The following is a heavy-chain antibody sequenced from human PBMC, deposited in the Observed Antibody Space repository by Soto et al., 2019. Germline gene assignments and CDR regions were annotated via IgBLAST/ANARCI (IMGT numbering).Heavy chain of an antibody. CDR2: IKSKTDGGTT. D-gene: IGHD3-10*01. Sequence: GGSLRLSCAASGFTFSNAWMSWVRQAPGKGLEWVGRIKSKTDGGTTDYAAPVKGRFTISRDDSKNTLYLQMNSLKTEDTAVYYCTTGGDLWFGELLAPGYYYYMDVWGKGTTVTVSS. V-gene: IGHV3-15*01. J-gene: IGHJ6*03. CDR1: GFTFSNAW. CDR3: TTGGDLWFGELLAPGYYYYMDV.